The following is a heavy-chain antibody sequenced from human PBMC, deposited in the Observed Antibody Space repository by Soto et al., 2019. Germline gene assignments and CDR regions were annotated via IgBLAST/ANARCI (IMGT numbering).Heavy chain of an antibody. Sequence: SVKVSCKASGGTFSSYTISWVRQAPGQGIEWMGRIIPILGIANYAQKFQGRVTITTDKSTSTAYMELRSLRSDDTAVYYCARVMGTMVRGVIITARSDYDYWGQGTLVTVSS. V-gene: IGHV1-69*02. CDR2: IIPILGIA. CDR3: ARVMGTMVRGVIITARSDYDY. D-gene: IGHD3-10*01. CDR1: GGTFSSYT. J-gene: IGHJ4*02.